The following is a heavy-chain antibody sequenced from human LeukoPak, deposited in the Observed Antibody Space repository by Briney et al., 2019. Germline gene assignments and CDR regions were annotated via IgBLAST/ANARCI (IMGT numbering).Heavy chain of an antibody. Sequence: AGGSLRLSCAVSGSSFSIYDMHWVRQATGQGLEWVSAIGGGFDTYYSDSVKGRFTISRDNSKSSVFLQMNSLRAEDTAVYYCARERYQLLHDAFDIWGQGTMVTVSS. V-gene: IGHV3-13*01. J-gene: IGHJ3*02. CDR2: IGGGFDT. CDR1: GSSFSIYD. D-gene: IGHD2-2*01. CDR3: ARERYQLLHDAFDI.